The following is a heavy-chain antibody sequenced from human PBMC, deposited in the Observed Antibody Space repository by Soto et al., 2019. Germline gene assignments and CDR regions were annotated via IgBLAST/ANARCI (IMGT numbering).Heavy chain of an antibody. V-gene: IGHV3-23*01. CDR2: ISGTGGST. CDR1: GFTFSTYA. Sequence: EVQLLESGGGLVKPGGSLRLSCAASGFTFSTYAMSWVRQAQGKGLEWVSAISGTGGSTYYADSVKGRFTISRDNSKNTLYLQMNSLRAEDTAVYYCAKNWDTTSSSSSHWGQGTLVTVSS. J-gene: IGHJ4*02. CDR3: AKNWDTTSSSSSH. D-gene: IGHD6-6*01.